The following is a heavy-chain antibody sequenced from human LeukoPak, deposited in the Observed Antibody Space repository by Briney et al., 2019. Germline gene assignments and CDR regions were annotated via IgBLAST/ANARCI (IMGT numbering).Heavy chain of an antibody. CDR3: ARTPTVADAFDI. Sequence: SETLSLTCTVSGGSISSGDYYWGWLRQPPGTGLEWIGYIYYSGSTYYNPSLKSRVTISVDTSKNQFSLKLSSVTAADTAVYYCARTPTVADAFDIWGQGTMVTVSS. CDR1: GGSISSGDYY. CDR2: IYYSGST. V-gene: IGHV4-30-4*01. J-gene: IGHJ3*02. D-gene: IGHD4-23*01.